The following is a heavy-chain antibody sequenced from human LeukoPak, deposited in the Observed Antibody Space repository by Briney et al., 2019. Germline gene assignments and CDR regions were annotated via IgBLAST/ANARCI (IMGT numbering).Heavy chain of an antibody. Sequence: PGGSLRLSCAASGFTFSSYGMHWVRQAPGKGLEWVAVISYDGSNKYYADSVKGRFTISRDNSKNTLYLQMNSLRAEDTAVYYCAKAHIDYGDYYFDYWGQGTLVTVSS. CDR3: AKAHIDYGDYYFDY. CDR1: GFTFSSYG. D-gene: IGHD4-17*01. CDR2: ISYDGSNK. V-gene: IGHV3-30*18. J-gene: IGHJ4*02.